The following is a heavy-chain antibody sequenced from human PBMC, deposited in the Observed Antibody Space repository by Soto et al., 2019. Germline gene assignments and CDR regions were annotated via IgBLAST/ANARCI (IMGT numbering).Heavy chain of an antibody. CDR3: ARHETLNGDYAD. CDR1: GDSISSYY. CDR2: IHYSGST. Sequence: PSETLSLTCTVSGDSISSYYWSWIRQPPGKGLEWIGYIHYSGSTNYNPSLKSRVTISVDTSKNQFSLRLSSVTAADTAVYYCARHETLNGDYADWGQGTLVTVSS. D-gene: IGHD4-17*01. V-gene: IGHV4-59*08. J-gene: IGHJ4*02.